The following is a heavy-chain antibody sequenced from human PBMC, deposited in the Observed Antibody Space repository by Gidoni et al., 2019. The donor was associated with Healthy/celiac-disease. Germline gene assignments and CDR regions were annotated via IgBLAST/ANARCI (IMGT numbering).Heavy chain of an antibody. D-gene: IGHD1-26*01. J-gene: IGHJ6*02. Sequence: EVQLLESGGGLVQPGGSLRLSCAASGFTFSSYAMSWVRQAPGKGLEWVSAISGSGGSTYYADSVKGRFTISRDNSKNTLYLQMNSLRAEDTAVYYCAKDRSEAVGAKLAFYYYYGMDVWGQGTTVTVSS. CDR3: AKDRSEAVGAKLAFYYYYGMDV. V-gene: IGHV3-23*01. CDR1: GFTFSSYA. CDR2: ISGSGGST.